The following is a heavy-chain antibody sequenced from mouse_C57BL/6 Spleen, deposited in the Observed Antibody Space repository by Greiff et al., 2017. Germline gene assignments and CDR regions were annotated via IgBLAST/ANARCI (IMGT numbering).Heavy chain of an antibody. CDR3: ARKGNPNYAMDY. CDR2: IYPSDSET. V-gene: IGHV1-61*01. Sequence: QVHVKQPGAELVRPGSSVKLSCKASGYTFTSYWMDWVKQRPGQGLEWIGNIYPSDSETHYNQKFKDKATLTVDKSSSTAYMQLSSLTSEDSAVYYCARKGNPNYAMDYWGQGTSVTVSS. CDR1: GYTFTSYW. J-gene: IGHJ4*01.